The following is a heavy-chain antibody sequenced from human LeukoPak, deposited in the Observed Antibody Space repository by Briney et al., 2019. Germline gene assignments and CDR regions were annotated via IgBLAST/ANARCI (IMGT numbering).Heavy chain of an antibody. CDR3: ARDLGVATRRPYYYYGMDV. Sequence: PGGSLRLSCAASGFTFSSYGMHWVRQAPGKGLEWVAVIWYDGSNKYYADSVKGRFTISRDNSKNTLYLQMNSLRAEDTAVYYCARDLGVATRRPYYYYGMDVWGQGTTVTVSS. D-gene: IGHD5-12*01. V-gene: IGHV3-33*01. J-gene: IGHJ6*02. CDR1: GFTFSSYG. CDR2: IWYDGSNK.